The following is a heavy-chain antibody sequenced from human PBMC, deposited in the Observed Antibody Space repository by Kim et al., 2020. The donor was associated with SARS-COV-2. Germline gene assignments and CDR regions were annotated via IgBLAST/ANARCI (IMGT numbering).Heavy chain of an antibody. V-gene: IGHV3-30*03. CDR3: ARWDGSWTYYLGL. J-gene: IGHJ4*01. CDR2: ITDGDGINK. D-gene: IGHD3-10*01. Sequence: GGSLRLSCAASGFSFSGQGMHWVRQAPGKGLEWLAAITDGDGINKYYADSVKGRFTISRDNSRNTVLLQMNSLRADDTAVYYCARWDGSWTYYLGLWGQGTLVTVSS. CDR1: GFSFSGQG.